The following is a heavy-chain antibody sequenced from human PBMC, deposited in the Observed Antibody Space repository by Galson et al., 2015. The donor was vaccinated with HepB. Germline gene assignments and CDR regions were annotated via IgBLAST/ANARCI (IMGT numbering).Heavy chain of an antibody. CDR3: ATRTYCSSTSCYGYYYYYGMDV. J-gene: IGHJ6*02. D-gene: IGHD2-2*01. CDR2: IIPILGIA. V-gene: IGHV1-69*04. Sequence: SVKVSCKASGGTFSSYAISWVRQAPGQGLEWMGRIIPILGIANYAQKFQGRVTITADKSTSTAYMELSSLRSEDTAVYYCATRTYCSSTSCYGYYYYYGMDVWGQGTTVTVSS. CDR1: GGTFSSYA.